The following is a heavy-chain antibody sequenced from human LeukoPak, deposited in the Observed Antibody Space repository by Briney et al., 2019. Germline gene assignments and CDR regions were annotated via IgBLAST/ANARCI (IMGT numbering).Heavy chain of an antibody. CDR2: IWYDGSNK. CDR1: GFTFSSYG. J-gene: IGHJ4*02. CDR3: ARDSSDYGSGEGVFDY. V-gene: IGHV3-33*08. Sequence: HPGGSLRLSCAASGFTFSSYGMHWVRQAPGKGLEWVAVIWYDGSNKYYADSVKGRFTISRDNSKNTLYLQMNSLRAEDTAVYYCARDSSDYGSGEGVFDYWGQGTLVTVSS. D-gene: IGHD3-10*01.